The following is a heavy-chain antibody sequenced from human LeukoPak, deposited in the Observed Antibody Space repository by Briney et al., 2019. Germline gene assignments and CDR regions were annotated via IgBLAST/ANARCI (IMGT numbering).Heavy chain of an antibody. D-gene: IGHD3-10*01. Sequence: SETLSLTCTVSGGSISSSSYYWGWVRQPPGKGLEWIGSIYYSGSTYYNPSLKSRVTISVDTSKNQFSLKLSSVTAADTAVYYCARDDGYYGSGSFDPWGQGTLVTVSS. CDR3: ARDDGYYGSGSFDP. CDR2: IYYSGST. CDR1: GGSISSSSYY. J-gene: IGHJ5*02. V-gene: IGHV4-39*07.